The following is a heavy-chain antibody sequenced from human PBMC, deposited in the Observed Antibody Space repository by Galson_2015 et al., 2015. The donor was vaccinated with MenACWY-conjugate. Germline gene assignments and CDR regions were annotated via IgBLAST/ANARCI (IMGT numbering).Heavy chain of an antibody. J-gene: IGHJ4*01. V-gene: IGHV3-74*01. CDR1: GFSLGAYG. Sequence: SLRLSCAASGFSLGAYGMHWVRQVPGKGLEWVSRSKHDGSGTYYADSVKGRFTVSRDNVKNTLYLQMNGLRAEDTAIYYCLRGNSGYGNFNCWGQGTLVTASS. CDR2: SKHDGSGT. D-gene: IGHD5-12*01. CDR3: LRGNSGYGNFNC.